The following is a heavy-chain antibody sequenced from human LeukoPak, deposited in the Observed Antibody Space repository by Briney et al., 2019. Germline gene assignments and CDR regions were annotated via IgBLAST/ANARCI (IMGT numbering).Heavy chain of an antibody. V-gene: IGHV3-23*01. CDR2: ISSSGGST. D-gene: IGHD3-10*01. J-gene: IGHJ4*02. CDR3: ARDYYGSGS. CDR1: GFTFSSYA. Sequence: GGSLRLSCAASGFTFSSYAMNWVRQAPGKGLEWVSGISSSGGSTSYADSVKGRFTISRDNSKNTLYLQMNSLRAEDTAVYYCARDYYGSGSWGQGTLVTVSS.